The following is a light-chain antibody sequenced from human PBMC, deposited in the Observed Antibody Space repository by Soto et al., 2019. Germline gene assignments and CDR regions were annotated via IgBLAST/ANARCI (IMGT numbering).Light chain of an antibody. J-gene: IGKJ1*01. CDR2: DAP. Sequence: DIQMTLSPSTLSASVGDKVTITCRASQSISSWLAWYQQKPGKAPKLLIYDAPSLESGVPSRFSGSGSGTEFTLTISSLQPDDFATYYCQQYNSYSLVTFGQGTKVDIK. CDR3: QQYNSYSLVT. V-gene: IGKV1-5*01. CDR1: QSISSW.